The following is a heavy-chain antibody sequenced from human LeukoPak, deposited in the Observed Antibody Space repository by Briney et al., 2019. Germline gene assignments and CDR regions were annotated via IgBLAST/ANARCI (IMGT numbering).Heavy chain of an antibody. Sequence: GGSLRLSCAASGFTFRDYSMNWVRQAPGKGXXXXXXXSDXXXDXXXAXXXXXXXXXXXXXAKSSLDLEMSSLRAEDTAFYYCARGSGSGHWLIDYWGQGTLVTVSS. J-gene: IGHJ4*02. CDR2: XSDXXXDX. V-gene: IGHV3-21*03. D-gene: IGHD3-9*01. CDR3: ARGSGSGHWLIDY. CDR1: GFTFRDYS.